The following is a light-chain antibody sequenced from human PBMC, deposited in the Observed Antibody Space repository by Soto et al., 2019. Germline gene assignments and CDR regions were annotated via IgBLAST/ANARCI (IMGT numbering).Light chain of an antibody. J-gene: IGKJ2*01. CDR3: QRYGRSPTKYT. CDR2: DAF. CDR1: PSVSSSS. V-gene: IGKV3-20*01. Sequence: EIVLTQSPGTLSLSPGERATLSCRASPSVSSSSLAWYQHKPGQAPRLLIYDAFSRATDIPDRLSGSGSGTDFTITISRLEPEDFAVYYCQRYGRSPTKYTFGQGTKLEI.